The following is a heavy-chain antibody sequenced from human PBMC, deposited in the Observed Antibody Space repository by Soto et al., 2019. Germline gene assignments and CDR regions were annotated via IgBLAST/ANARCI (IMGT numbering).Heavy chain of an antibody. J-gene: IGHJ4*02. D-gene: IGHD3-9*01. CDR3: TTRLYYDLLTGYHDVAY. V-gene: IGHV3-15*01. Sequence: EVQLVQSGGGLVKPGGSLRLSCAASGFNLSHPWMTWVRQAAGKGLEWVGRIKSETDGGTADYAAPVKGRITISRDDSKNTVGLQINSLKTEDTAVYYCTTRLYYDLLTGYHDVAYWGQGALVTVSS. CDR1: GFNLSHPW. CDR2: IKSETDGGTA.